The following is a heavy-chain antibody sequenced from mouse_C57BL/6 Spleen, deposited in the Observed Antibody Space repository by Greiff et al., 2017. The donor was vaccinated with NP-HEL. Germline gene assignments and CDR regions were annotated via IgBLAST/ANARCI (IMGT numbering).Heavy chain of an antibody. CDR2: IRLKSDNYAT. Sequence: EVKLMESGGGLVQPGGSMKLSCVASGFTFSNYWMNWVRQSPEKGLEWVAQIRLKSDNYATHYAESVKGRFTISRDDSKSSVYLQMNNLRAEDTGIYYCTAETLHFDYWGQGTTLTVSS. CDR1: GFTFSNYW. V-gene: IGHV6-3*01. J-gene: IGHJ2*01. CDR3: TAETLHFDY. D-gene: IGHD3-2*01.